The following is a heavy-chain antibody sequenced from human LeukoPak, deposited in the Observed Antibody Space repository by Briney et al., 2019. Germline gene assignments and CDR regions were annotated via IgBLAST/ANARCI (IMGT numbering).Heavy chain of an antibody. CDR1: GDSISTYY. Sequence: SETLSLTCTVSGDSISTYYWSWIRQPPGKGLEWIGYIYYRVTSDYNPSLKSRVTMSVDMSTRQISLKLSSVTAADTAVYYCAREPLTMVRGVIIIGDIGTFDYWGQGTLVTVSS. V-gene: IGHV4-59*01. CDR3: AREPLTMVRGVIIIGDIGTFDY. J-gene: IGHJ4*02. D-gene: IGHD3-10*01. CDR2: IYYRVTS.